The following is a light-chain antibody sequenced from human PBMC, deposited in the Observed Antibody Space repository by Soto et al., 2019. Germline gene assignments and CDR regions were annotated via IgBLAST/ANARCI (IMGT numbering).Light chain of an antibody. J-gene: IGKJ1*01. Sequence: DIQLTQSPSVVSASVGDRVTITCRANQEIKKLLAWYQQRPGEAPKTLISDVSTLEGGVPSRFSGSGSGTDFTLTISSLQPNDFATYFCNQYSHYPGTFGQGTRVDI. CDR3: NQYSHYPGT. CDR1: QEIKKL. V-gene: IGKV1-5*01. CDR2: DVS.